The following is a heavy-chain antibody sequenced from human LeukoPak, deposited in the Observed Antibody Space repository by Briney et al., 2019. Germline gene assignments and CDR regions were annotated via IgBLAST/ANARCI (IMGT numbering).Heavy chain of an antibody. D-gene: IGHD1-26*01. CDR1: GFTFSRYW. CDR3: IRDYGAVGATNAFDI. CDR2: IDGDGSST. J-gene: IGHJ3*02. Sequence: PGGSLRLSCAASGFTFSRYWMHWVRQVPGQGLEWVSRIDGDGSSTSYADFVKGRFTISRDNAQNTLYLQMNSLRVEDTAVYYCIRDYGAVGATNAFDIWGQGTMVTVSS. V-gene: IGHV3-74*01.